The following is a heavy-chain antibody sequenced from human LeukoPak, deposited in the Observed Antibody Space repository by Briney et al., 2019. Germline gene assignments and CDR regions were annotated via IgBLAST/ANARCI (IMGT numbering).Heavy chain of an antibody. D-gene: IGHD5-24*01. CDR2: ISTSSTYI. Sequence: GGSLRLSCAASGFTFSDYSVHWVRQAPGKGLEWVSSISTSSTYIYYADSVKGPLTISTDNAKNSLSLQRNSLRAEDTAVYYCAREGRDGYNFYWYFDLWGRGTLVTVSS. V-gene: IGHV3-21*01. CDR1: GFTFSDYS. CDR3: AREGRDGYNFYWYFDL. J-gene: IGHJ2*01.